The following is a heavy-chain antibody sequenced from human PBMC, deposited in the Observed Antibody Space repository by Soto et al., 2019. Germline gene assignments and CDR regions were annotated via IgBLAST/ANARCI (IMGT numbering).Heavy chain of an antibody. Sequence: ASVKVSCKASGYTFSTYVISWVRQAPGQGLEWMGWINTHNGNTNYAQNLQGRVTMTADTSTSTAYMELRSLGSDDTAVYYCTREGSAPYYYYGMDGWGQGTTVTVCS. D-gene: IGHD3-10*01. V-gene: IGHV1-18*01. CDR1: GYTFSTYV. CDR2: INTHNGNT. CDR3: TREGSAPYYYYGMDG. J-gene: IGHJ6*02.